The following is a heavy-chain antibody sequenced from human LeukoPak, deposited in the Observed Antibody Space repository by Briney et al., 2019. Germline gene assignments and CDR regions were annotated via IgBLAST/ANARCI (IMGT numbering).Heavy chain of an antibody. D-gene: IGHD6-13*01. CDR2: IYTSGST. CDR1: GGSISTGSYY. V-gene: IGHV4-61*02. CDR3: ARGVGSSWYLNWFDP. Sequence: PSETLSLTCTVSGGSISTGSYYCSWIRQPAGKGLEWIGRIYTSGSTNYNPSLKSRVTISVDTSKNQFSLKLSSVTAADTAVYYCARGVGSSWYLNWFDPWGQGTLVTVSS. J-gene: IGHJ5*02.